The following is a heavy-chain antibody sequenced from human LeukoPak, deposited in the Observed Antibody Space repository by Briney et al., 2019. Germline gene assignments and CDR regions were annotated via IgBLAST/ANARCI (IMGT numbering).Heavy chain of an antibody. CDR3: ARSYGGYYYGYYFDY. Sequence: PSETLSLTCAVYGVSFSGYYWSWIRQPPGKGLEWIGEINHSGSTNYNPSLKSRVTISVDTSKNQFSLKLSSVTAADTAVYYCARSYGGYYYGYYFDYWGQGTLVTVSS. CDR2: INHSGST. J-gene: IGHJ4*02. V-gene: IGHV4-34*01. CDR1: GVSFSGYY. D-gene: IGHD3-22*01.